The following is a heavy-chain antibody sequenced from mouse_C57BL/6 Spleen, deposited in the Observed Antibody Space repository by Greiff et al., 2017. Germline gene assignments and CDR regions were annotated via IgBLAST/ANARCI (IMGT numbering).Heavy chain of an antibody. V-gene: IGHV1-82*01. CDR3: ARSGFAY. CDR2: IYPGDGDT. J-gene: IGHJ3*01. CDR1: GYAFSSSW. Sequence: VQLQQSGPELVKPGASVKISCKASGYAFSSSWMNWVKQRPGKGLEWIGRIYPGDGDTNYNGKFKGKATLTADKSSSTSCMQLSSLPSEDSAVYFCARSGFAYWGQGTLVTVAA.